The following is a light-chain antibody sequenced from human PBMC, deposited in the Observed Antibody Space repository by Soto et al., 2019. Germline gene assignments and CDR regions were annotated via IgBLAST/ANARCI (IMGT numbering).Light chain of an antibody. J-gene: IGKJ1*01. CDR2: GAS. CDR3: QQYNNWPRT. Sequence: EIVMTQSPATLSVSPGERATLSCRASQSVSSNLAWYQQKPGQAPRLLIYGASTRATGITARFSGSGSGTEFTLTISSLQSEDFAVYYCQQYNNWPRTVGQGTKVDIK. CDR1: QSVSSN. V-gene: IGKV3-15*01.